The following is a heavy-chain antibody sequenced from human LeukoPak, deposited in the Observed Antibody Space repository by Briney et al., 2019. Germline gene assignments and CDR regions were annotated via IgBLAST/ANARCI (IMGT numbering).Heavy chain of an antibody. D-gene: IGHD3-16*01. CDR3: AKDPRRAHLS. V-gene: IGHV3-23*01. J-gene: IGHJ4*02. Sequence: GGSLRLSCVGSGFTFSGFAMIWVRQAPGKGLEWVSSISAGSTNTYYADSVKGRFTTSRDNSKNTLYLQMNSLRAEDTAVYYCAKDPRRAHLSWGQGTLVTVSS. CDR2: ISAGSTNT. CDR1: GFTFSGFA.